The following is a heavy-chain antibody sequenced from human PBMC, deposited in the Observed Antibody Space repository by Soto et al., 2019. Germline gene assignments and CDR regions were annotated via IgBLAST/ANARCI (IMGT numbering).Heavy chain of an antibody. J-gene: IGHJ4*02. CDR1: VGSISSYY. Sequence: SETLSLTCTVSVGSISSYYWSWIRQPPGKGLEWIGYIYYSGSTNYNPSLKSRVTISVDTSKNQFSLKLTSVTAADTAVYYCARDVSGTFGGVSWGQGTLVTVSS. CDR2: IYYSGST. CDR3: ARDVSGTFGGVS. V-gene: IGHV4-59*01. D-gene: IGHD3-16*01.